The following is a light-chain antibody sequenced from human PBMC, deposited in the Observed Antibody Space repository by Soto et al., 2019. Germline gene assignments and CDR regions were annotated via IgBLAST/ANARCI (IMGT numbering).Light chain of an antibody. CDR3: QVWDSDTDSWV. Sequence: SYELTQPPSVSVVPGQTARTTCGGNNIRTKRVHWYQQRPGQAPVLVVHDDSDRPSGIPERFSGSKFLNTATLTISRVEAGDEADYYCQVWDSDTDSWVFGGGTKLTVL. CDR1: NIRTKR. J-gene: IGLJ3*02. CDR2: DDS. V-gene: IGLV3-21*02.